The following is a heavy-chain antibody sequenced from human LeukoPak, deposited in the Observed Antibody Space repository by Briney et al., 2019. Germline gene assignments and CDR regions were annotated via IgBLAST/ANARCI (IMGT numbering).Heavy chain of an antibody. CDR2: IYTSGST. CDR3: ARMWFAAAGTSYYYYMDV. J-gene: IGHJ6*03. Sequence: SQTLSLTCTVSGGSISSGSYYWGWIRQPAGKGLEWIGRIYTSGSTNYNPSLGSRVTISVDTSKNHFSLKLSSVTAADTAVYYCARMWFAAAGTSYYYYMDVWGKGTAVTVSS. D-gene: IGHD6-13*01. V-gene: IGHV4-61*02. CDR1: GGSISSGSYY.